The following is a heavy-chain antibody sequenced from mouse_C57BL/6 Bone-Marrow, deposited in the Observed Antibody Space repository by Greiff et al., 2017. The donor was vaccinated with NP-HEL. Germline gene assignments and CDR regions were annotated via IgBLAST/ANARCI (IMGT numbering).Heavy chain of an antibody. CDR2: IYPRSGNT. CDR3: ARCYYGSSVDY. D-gene: IGHD1-1*01. Sequence: VQLQESGAELARPGASVKLSCKASGYTFTSYGISWVKQRTGQGLEWIGEIYPRSGNTYYNEKFKGKATLTADKSSSTAYMELRSLTSEDSAVYFCARCYYGSSVDYWGQGTTLTVSS. V-gene: IGHV1-81*01. J-gene: IGHJ2*01. CDR1: GYTFTSYG.